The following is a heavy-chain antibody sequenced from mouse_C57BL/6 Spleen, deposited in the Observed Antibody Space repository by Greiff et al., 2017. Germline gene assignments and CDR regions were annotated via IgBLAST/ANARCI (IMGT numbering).Heavy chain of an antibody. V-gene: IGHV1-69*01. Sequence: QVQLQQPGAELVMPGASVKLSCKASGYTFTSYWMHWVKQRPGQGLEWIGEIDPSDSYTNYNQKFKGKSTLTVDKSSSTAYMQLSSLTSEDSAVYYCARSASSYSNYDLDYWGQGTTLTVAS. CDR3: ARSASSYSNYDLDY. CDR2: IDPSDSYT. J-gene: IGHJ2*01. D-gene: IGHD2-5*01. CDR1: GYTFTSYW.